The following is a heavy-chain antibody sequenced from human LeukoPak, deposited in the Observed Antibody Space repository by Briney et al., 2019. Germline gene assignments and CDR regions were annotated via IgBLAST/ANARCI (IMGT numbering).Heavy chain of an antibody. CDR3: ARVYLGYCSSTSCPDAFDI. V-gene: IGHV3-48*04. J-gene: IGHJ3*02. Sequence: GGSLRLSCAASRVTFSSYSMNWVRQAPRKGLEWVSYISSSSSTIYYADSVKGRFTISRDNAKNTLYLQMNSLRAEDTAVYYCARVYLGYCSSTSCPDAFDIWGQGTMVTVSS. CDR1: RVTFSSYS. D-gene: IGHD2-2*01. CDR2: ISSSSSTI.